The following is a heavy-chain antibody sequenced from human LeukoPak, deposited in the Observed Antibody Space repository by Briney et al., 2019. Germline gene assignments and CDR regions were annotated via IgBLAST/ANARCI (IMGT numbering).Heavy chain of an antibody. CDR1: GGSISSYY. Sequence: SETLSLTCTVSGGSISSYYWSWIRQPAGKGLEWIGRIYTSGSTNYNPSLKSRVTMSVDTPKNQFSLKLSSVTAADTAVYYCARDLQDGYFDWLPSFDPWGQGTLVTVSS. J-gene: IGHJ5*02. CDR2: IYTSGST. V-gene: IGHV4-4*07. CDR3: ARDLQDGYFDWLPSFDP. D-gene: IGHD3-9*01.